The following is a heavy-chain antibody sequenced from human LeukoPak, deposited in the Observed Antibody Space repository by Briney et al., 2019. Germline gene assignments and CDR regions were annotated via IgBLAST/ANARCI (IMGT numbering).Heavy chain of an antibody. D-gene: IGHD2-2*02. Sequence: SETLSLTCTVSGGSISSYYWSWIRQPPGKGLEWIGYIYYSGSTNYNPSLKSRVTISVDTSKNQFSLKLSSVTAADTAVYYCAGAYLGYCSSTSCYTFDYWGQGTLVTVSS. CDR3: AGAYLGYCSSTSCYTFDY. CDR2: IYYSGST. J-gene: IGHJ4*02. V-gene: IGHV4-59*01. CDR1: GGSISSYY.